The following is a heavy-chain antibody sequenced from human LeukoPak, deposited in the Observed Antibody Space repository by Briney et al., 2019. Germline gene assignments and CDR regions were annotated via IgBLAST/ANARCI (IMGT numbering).Heavy chain of an antibody. CDR3: AKGPSCSSTSCYNLYFDY. V-gene: IGHV3-23*01. D-gene: IGHD2-2*02. J-gene: IGHJ4*02. CDR2: ISGSGGST. Sequence: GGSLRLSCAASGFTFSSYAMSWVRQAPGKGLEWVSAISGSGGSTYYADSVKGRFTISRDNSKNSLYLQMNSLRAEDTAVYYCAKGPSCSSTSCYNLYFDYWGQGTLVTVSS. CDR1: GFTFSSYA.